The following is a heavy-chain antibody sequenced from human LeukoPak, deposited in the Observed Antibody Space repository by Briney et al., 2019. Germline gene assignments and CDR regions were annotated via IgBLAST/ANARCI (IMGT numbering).Heavy chain of an antibody. Sequence: PGGSLRLSCAASGFTFTDYYMSWIRQAPGKGLEWVSYISSSGTTIFYADSVKGRFTISRDNAKNSLYLQMNSLRAEDTAVYYCARDAMTVVVGAFDIWGQGTMLTVSS. V-gene: IGHV3-11*01. CDR1: GFTFTDYY. CDR3: ARDAMTVVVGAFDI. D-gene: IGHD3-22*01. CDR2: ISSSGTTI. J-gene: IGHJ3*02.